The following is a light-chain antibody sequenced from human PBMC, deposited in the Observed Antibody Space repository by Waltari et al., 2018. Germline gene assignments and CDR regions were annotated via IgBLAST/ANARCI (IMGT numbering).Light chain of an antibody. V-gene: IGLV3-1*01. J-gene: IGLJ3*02. CDR2: QDS. CDR3: QAWDRSAAV. CDR1: KLGDKY. Sequence: SYELTQPPSVSVSPGQTANITCSGDKLGDKYACWYQQKPGQSPVLVIYQDSTRPSGIPDGFLGSKSGNTATLTVSGTQAMDEADYYCQAWDRSAAVCGGGTKLTVL.